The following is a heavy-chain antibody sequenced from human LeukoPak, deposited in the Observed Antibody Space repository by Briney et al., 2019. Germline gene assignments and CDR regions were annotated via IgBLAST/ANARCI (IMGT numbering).Heavy chain of an antibody. J-gene: IGHJ3*02. V-gene: IGHV4-59*01. D-gene: IGHD3-3*01. Sequence: PSETLSLTCTVSGGSISSSYYCSWIRQPPGKGLEWIGFIYYTGNTNYNPSLKSRVTISVDTSKNQFSLKLSSVTAADTAVYYCARDQYDDAFDIWGQGTIVIVSS. CDR3: ARDQYDDAFDI. CDR2: IYYTGNT. CDR1: GGSISSSYY.